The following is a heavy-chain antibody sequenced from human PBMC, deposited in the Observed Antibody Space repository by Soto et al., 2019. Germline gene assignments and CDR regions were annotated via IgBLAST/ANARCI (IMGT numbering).Heavy chain of an antibody. J-gene: IGHJ4*02. CDR3: PPPKFYYYGSGSRSH. D-gene: IGHD3-10*01. Sequence: GGSLRLSCAASGFTFSSYAMIWVRQAPGKGLEWVSAISGSGGSTYYADSVKGRFTISRDNSKNTLYLQMNSLRAEDTAVYYCPPPKFYYYGSGSRSHWGQGTLVTVSS. V-gene: IGHV3-23*01. CDR2: ISGSGGST. CDR1: GFTFSSYA.